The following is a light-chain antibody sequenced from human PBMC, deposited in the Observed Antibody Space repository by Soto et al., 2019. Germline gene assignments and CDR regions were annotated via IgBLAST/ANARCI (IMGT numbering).Light chain of an antibody. CDR3: QQYKNWPL. CDR1: QTISSTF. CDR2: GAS. J-gene: IGKJ5*01. V-gene: IGKV3-20*01. Sequence: EIVLTQSPGTLSLSPVERATFSCRASQTISSTFLAWYRQGPGQAPRLLIYGASSRATGIPDRFSGSGSGTDFTLTISSLQSEDFAVYYCQQYKNWPLFGQGTRLEI.